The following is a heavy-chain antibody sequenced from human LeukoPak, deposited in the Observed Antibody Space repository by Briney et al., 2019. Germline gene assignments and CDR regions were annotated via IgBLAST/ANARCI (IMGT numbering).Heavy chain of an antibody. CDR1: GGSISSSSYY. J-gene: IGHJ4*02. V-gene: IGHV4-39*07. D-gene: IGHD2-2*01. Sequence: SETLSLTCTVSGGSISSSSYYWGWIRQPPGKGLEWIGSIYYTGSTYYNPSLKSRVTISGDTSKNHFSLKLSSVTAADTAVYYCANYGFSYCTDTSCIPHWGQGTLVTVSS. CDR2: IYYTGST. CDR3: ANYGFSYCTDTSCIPH.